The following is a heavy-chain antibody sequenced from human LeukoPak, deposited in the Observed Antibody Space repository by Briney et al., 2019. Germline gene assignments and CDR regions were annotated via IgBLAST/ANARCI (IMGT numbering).Heavy chain of an antibody. J-gene: IGHJ5*02. V-gene: IGHV4-39*01. D-gene: IGHD3-10*01. CDR3: ARHKTMVRGPRSNWFDP. CDR2: IHYTGST. Sequence: SETLSLTCTVDSISTNGYYWGWIRQPPGKGLEWIVSIHYTGSTYYNPSLKSRVTISVDTSKNQFSLKLSSVTAADTAVYYCARHKTMVRGPRSNWFDPWGQGTLVTVSS. CDR1: DSISTNGYY.